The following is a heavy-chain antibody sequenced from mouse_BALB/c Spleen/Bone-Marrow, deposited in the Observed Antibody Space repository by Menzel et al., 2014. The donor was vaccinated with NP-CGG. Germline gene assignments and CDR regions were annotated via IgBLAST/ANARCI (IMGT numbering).Heavy chain of an antibody. J-gene: IGHJ3*01. V-gene: IGHV1S34*01. CDR1: GYSFTGYY. D-gene: IGHD2-4*01. CDR2: ISCYNGAT. CDR3: ASPIYYDSWFAY. Sequence: LVKTGASVKISCKASGYSFTGYYIHWVKQSHGKSLEWIGYISCYNGATSYNQKFKGKATFTVDTSSSTAYVQFNSLTSEDSAVYYCASPIYYDSWFAYWGQGTPVTVSA.